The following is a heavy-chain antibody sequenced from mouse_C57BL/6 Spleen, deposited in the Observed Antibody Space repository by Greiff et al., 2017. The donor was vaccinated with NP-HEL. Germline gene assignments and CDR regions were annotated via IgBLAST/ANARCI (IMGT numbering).Heavy chain of an antibody. J-gene: IGHJ4*01. D-gene: IGHD1-1*01. CDR3: AKIITAVVGSYYYAMDY. V-gene: IGHV5-17*01. CDR2: ISSGSSNI. CDR1: GFTFSDYG. Sequence: EVKLVESGGGLVKPGGSLKFSCAASGFTFSDYGMHWVRQAPEKGLEWVAYISSGSSNIDYADTVKGRFTLSREHDKNSLFLQMTSLRSEDTAMYCCAKIITAVVGSYYYAMDYWGQGTSVTVSS.